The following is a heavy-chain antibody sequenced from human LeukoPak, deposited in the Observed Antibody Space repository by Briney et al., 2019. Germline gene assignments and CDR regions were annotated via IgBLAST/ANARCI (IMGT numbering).Heavy chain of an antibody. V-gene: IGHV4-59*08. Sequence: SETLSLTCTVSGGSISSYYWSWIRQPPGKGLEWIGYIYYSGSTNYNPSLKSRVTISVDTSKNQFSLKLSSVTAADTAVFYCARRRSLDYWGQGTLVTVSS. CDR2: IYYSGST. CDR1: GGSISSYY. CDR3: ARRRSLDY. J-gene: IGHJ4*02.